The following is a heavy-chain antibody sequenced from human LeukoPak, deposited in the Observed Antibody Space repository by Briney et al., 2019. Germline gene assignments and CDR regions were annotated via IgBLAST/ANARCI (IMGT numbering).Heavy chain of an antibody. CDR2: ISYSGTT. CDR3: ASPRGDDSGGYYTWYFHH. V-gene: IGHV4-39*01. J-gene: IGHJ1*01. D-gene: IGHD3-22*01. Sequence: PSETLSLTCTVSGASISSSRYYWGWIRQPPGKGLEWIGSISYSGTTYYNPSLKSRVTISVGTSRNQFSLKLSSVTAPDTAVYFCASPRGDDSGGYYTWYFHHWGQGILVTVSS. CDR1: GASISSSRYY.